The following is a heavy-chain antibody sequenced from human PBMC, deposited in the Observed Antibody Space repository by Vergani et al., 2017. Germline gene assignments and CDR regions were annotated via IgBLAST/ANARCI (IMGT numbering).Heavy chain of an antibody. CDR3: ARTPITMIVLTYYFDY. CDR2: INPSGGST. Sequence: QVQLVQSGAEVKKPGASVKVSCKASGYNFTSYYMHWVRQAPGQGLEWMGIINPSGGSTSYAQKFQGRVTMTRDTSTSTVYMELRSLRSEDTAVYYCARTPITMIVLTYYFDYWGQGTLVTVSS. V-gene: IGHV1-46*03. CDR1: GYNFTSYY. D-gene: IGHD3-22*01. J-gene: IGHJ4*02.